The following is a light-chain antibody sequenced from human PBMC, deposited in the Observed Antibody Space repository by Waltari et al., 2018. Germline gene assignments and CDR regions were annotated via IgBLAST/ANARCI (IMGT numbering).Light chain of an antibody. J-gene: IGLJ2*01. CDR2: QDT. CDR1: TLPKQY. CDR3: QSADSTNTYVI. Sequence: SYELTQPPSVSVSPGQTAKITCSGDTLPKQYAYWYQQKPGRAPVVVIYQDTQRPTGNPERFPGSSSGTTVTLTISDVQAADEAVYHCQSADSTNTYVIFGGGTQLTVL. V-gene: IGLV3-25*03.